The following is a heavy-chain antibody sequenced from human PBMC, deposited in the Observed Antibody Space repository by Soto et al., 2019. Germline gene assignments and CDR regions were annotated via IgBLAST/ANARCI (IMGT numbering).Heavy chain of an antibody. V-gene: IGHV1-69*13. J-gene: IGHJ6*02. D-gene: IGHD2-21*02. CDR3: ARDGDWGSGYYYYGMDV. Sequence: SVKVSCKASGGTFSSYAISWVRQAPGQGLEWMGGIIPIFGTANYAQKFQGRVTITADESTSTAYMELSSLRSEDTAVYYCARDGDWGSGYYYYGMDVWGQGTTVIVSS. CDR1: GGTFSSYA. CDR2: IIPIFGTA.